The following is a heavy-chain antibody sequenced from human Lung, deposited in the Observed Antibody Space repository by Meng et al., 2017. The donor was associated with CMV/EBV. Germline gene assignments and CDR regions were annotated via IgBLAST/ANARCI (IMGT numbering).Heavy chain of an antibody. CDR1: GYTSTNYG. V-gene: IGHV1-18*01. D-gene: IGHD1-26*01. CDR3: ARVEVGITSGDY. Sequence: QAQVVPSGGEVKQPGASVTSSCKAAGYTSTNYGITWVRQAPGQGLEWMGWINAYNGDTNYAQTLQGRVTMTTDTSTSTAYMELRSLRSDDTAVYYCARVEVGITSGDYWGQGTLVTVSS. CDR2: INAYNGDT. J-gene: IGHJ4*02.